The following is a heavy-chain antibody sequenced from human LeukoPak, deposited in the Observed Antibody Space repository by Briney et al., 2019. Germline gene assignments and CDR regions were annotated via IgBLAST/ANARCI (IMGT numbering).Heavy chain of an antibody. CDR3: AKGTTGQTRIDAFDI. CDR2: ISGSGGST. V-gene: IGHV3-23*01. D-gene: IGHD1-1*01. J-gene: IGHJ3*02. CDR1: GFTFSSYA. Sequence: PGGSLRLSCAASGFTFSSYAMSWVRQAPGRGLEWVSAISGSGGSTYYADSVKGRFTISRDNSKNTLYLQMNSLRAEDTAVYYCAKGTTGQTRIDAFDIWGRGTMVTVSS.